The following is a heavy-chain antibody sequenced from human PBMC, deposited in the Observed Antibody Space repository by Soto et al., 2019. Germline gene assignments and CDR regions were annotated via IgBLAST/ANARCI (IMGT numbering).Heavy chain of an antibody. CDR2: ISGSGRTI. Sequence: GGSLRLSCAASGLDFSSEVMCWVRQAPGKGLEWVSSISGSGRTIYHADSMRGRFAISRDNSKDSLYLQLNNLRVDDTAVYYCAKVGPSYYYGMDVWGQGTTVTVSS. D-gene: IGHD1-26*01. J-gene: IGHJ6*02. CDR1: GLDFSSEV. CDR3: AKVGPSYYYGMDV. V-gene: IGHV3-23*01.